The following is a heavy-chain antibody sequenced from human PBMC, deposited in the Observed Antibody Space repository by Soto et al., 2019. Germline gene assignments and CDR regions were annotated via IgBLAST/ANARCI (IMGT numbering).Heavy chain of an antibody. V-gene: IGHV1-69*13. CDR3: AGVVVAATPNWYYYYGMDV. CDR1: GGTFSSYA. Sequence: ASVKVSCKASGGTFSSYAISWVRQAPGQGLEWMGGIIPIFGTANYAQKFQGRVTITADESTSTAYMELSSLRSEDTAVYYCAGVVVAATPNWYYYYGMDVWGQGTTVTVSS. CDR2: IIPIFGTA. D-gene: IGHD2-15*01. J-gene: IGHJ6*02.